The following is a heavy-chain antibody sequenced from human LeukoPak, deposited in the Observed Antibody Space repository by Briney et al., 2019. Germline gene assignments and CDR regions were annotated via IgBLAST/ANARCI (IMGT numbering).Heavy chain of an antibody. J-gene: IGHJ4*02. CDR1: GGIFRGYA. CDR2: IMPLISTL. V-gene: IGHV1-69*04. Sequence: ASVKVSCKASGGIFRGYAINWVRQAPGQGLEWMGRIMPLISTLNYAKKFQGRIMITADRSTDTTYMELASLSSQDTAIYYCASAREVSEGYFDYWGQGTLVTVSS. CDR3: ASAREVSEGYFDY.